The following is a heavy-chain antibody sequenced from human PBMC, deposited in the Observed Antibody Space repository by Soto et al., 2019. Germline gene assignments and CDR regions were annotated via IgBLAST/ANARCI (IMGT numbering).Heavy chain of an antibody. D-gene: IGHD1-1*01. CDR1: GYTFTSYG. CDR3: ARGRYGDY. V-gene: IGHV1-18*01. CDR2: ISAHNGNT. J-gene: IGHJ4*02. Sequence: QVHLVQSGAEVKKPGASVKVSCKGSGYTFTSYGITWVRQAPGQGLEWMGWISAHNGNTNYAQKLQGRVTVTRDTFTSSADMELSCLRSDDAAVYYTARGRYGDYWGQGALVTVSS.